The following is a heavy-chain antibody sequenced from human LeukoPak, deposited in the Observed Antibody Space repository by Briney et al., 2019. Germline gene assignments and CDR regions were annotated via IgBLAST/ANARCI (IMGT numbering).Heavy chain of an antibody. CDR2: INPSEGNT. Sequence: ASVKVSCKASGYTFTSFYMHWVRQAPGQGLEYMGIINPSEGNTTYAQRFQGRVSMTRDTSTSTVFMELSSLRSDDTAVYYCARVNYRGHFDYWGQGTLVTVSS. CDR3: ARVNYRGHFDY. V-gene: IGHV1-46*01. CDR1: GYTFTSFY. D-gene: IGHD3-10*01. J-gene: IGHJ4*02.